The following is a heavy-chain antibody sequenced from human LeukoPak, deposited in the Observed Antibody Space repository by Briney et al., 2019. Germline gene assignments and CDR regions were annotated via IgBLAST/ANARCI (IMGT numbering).Heavy chain of an antibody. V-gene: IGHV3-9*01. D-gene: IGHD6-19*01. J-gene: IGHJ4*02. CDR1: GFTFDDYA. CDR2: ISWNSGSI. CDR3: AKDPGSGDFDY. Sequence: GGSLRLSCAASGFTFDDYAMHWVRHAPGKGLEWVSGISWNSGSIVDADSVKGRFTISRDNAKNSLYLQMNSLRAEDTALYYCAKDPGSGDFDYWGQGTLVTVSA.